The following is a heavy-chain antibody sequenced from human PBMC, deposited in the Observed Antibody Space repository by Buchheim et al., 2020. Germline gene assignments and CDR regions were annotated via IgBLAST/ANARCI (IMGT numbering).Heavy chain of an antibody. J-gene: IGHJ6*02. CDR1: GFTFSNYY. D-gene: IGHD3-16*01. CDR2: ISGTGTNI. Sequence: QVQLVESGGGLVKPGGSLRLSCAASGFTFSNYYVSWIRQAPGKGLEWVSYISGTGTNIKYADSVKGRFTISRDNAQNSLYLQMNSLRAEDTAVYYCARIDAGGVYYYYGMDVWGQGTT. V-gene: IGHV3-11*01. CDR3: ARIDAGGVYYYYGMDV.